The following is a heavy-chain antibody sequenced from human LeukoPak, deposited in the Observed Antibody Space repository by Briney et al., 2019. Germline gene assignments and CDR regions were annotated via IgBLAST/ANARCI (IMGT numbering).Heavy chain of an antibody. CDR1: GGSISSYY. V-gene: IGHV4-4*07. CDR3: ARAHYGDALGFAFDI. D-gene: IGHD4-17*01. J-gene: IGHJ3*02. Sequence: PSETLSLTRTVSGGSISSYYWSWIRQPAGKGLEWIGRIYTSGSTNYNPSLESRVTMSVDTSKNQFSLKLSSVTAADTAVYYCARAHYGDALGFAFDIWGQGTMVTVSS. CDR2: IYTSGST.